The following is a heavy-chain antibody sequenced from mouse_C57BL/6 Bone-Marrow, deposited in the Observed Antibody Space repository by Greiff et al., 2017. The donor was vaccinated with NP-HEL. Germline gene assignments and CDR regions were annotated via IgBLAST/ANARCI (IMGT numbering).Heavy chain of an antibody. J-gene: IGHJ3*01. CDR3: AREGSYYYGSSPFAY. Sequence: QVQLKQSGAELARPGASVKLSCKASGYTFTSYGISWVKQRTGQGLEWIGEIYPRSGNTYYNEKFKGKATLTADKSSSTAYMELRSLTSEDSAVYFCAREGSYYYGSSPFAYWGQGTLVTVSA. V-gene: IGHV1-81*01. D-gene: IGHD1-1*01. CDR2: IYPRSGNT. CDR1: GYTFTSYG.